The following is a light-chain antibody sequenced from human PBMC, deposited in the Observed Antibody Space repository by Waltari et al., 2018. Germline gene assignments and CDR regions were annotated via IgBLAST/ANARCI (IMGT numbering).Light chain of an antibody. J-gene: IGKJ4*01. CDR3: QQSYSTWALT. CDR1: QSISSY. V-gene: IGKV1-39*01. Sequence: DIQMTQSPSSLSASVGDRVTIPCRASQSISSYLNWYQQKPGKAPKLLIYAASSLQSGVPSRFSGSGSGTDFTLTISSLQPEDFATYYCQQSYSTWALTFGGGTKVEIK. CDR2: AAS.